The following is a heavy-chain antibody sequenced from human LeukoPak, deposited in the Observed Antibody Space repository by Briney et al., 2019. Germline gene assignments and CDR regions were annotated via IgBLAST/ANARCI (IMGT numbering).Heavy chain of an antibody. J-gene: IGHJ3*02. CDR2: ISYSGNT. Sequence: SETLSLTCTVSGGSIISSDHHWGWVRQPPGKGLEWIGTISYSGNTDYNPSLRSRVTISVDTSNNQFSLRLGSVTAADTAVYHCARHCCSGPAKRVFDIWGQGTMVTVSS. CDR1: GGSIISSDHH. V-gene: IGHV4-39*01. CDR3: ARHCCSGPAKRVFDI. D-gene: IGHD2-15*01.